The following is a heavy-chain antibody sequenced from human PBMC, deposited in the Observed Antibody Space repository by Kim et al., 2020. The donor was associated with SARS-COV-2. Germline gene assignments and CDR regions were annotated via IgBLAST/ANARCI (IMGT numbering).Heavy chain of an antibody. Sequence: SETLSLTCTVSGGSISSSSYYWGWIRQPPGKGLEWIGSIYYSGSTYYNPSLKSRVTISVDTSKNQFSLKLSSVTAADTAVYYCARDLGRYSYGFGGMDVWGQGTTVTVSS. V-gene: IGHV4-39*07. CDR2: IYYSGST. J-gene: IGHJ6*02. CDR3: ARDLGRYSYGFGGMDV. CDR1: GGSISSSSYY. D-gene: IGHD5-18*01.